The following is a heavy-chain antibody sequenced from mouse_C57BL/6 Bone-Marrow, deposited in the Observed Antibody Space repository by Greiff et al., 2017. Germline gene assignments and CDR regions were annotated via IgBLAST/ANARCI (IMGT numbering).Heavy chain of an antibody. Sequence: EVQLQESGGGLVQPGRSLTLSCAASGIDFSRYWLSWVRRAPGKGLEWIGEINPDSSTINYAPSLKDKFIIPRDNAKNTLLLQMSRTSAEDAALYCARSDWEVGFAYWGQGTLVTVSA. CDR1: GIDFSRYW. CDR3: RSDWEVGFAY. D-gene: IGHD4-1*01. CDR2: INPDSSTI. V-gene: IGHV4-1*01. J-gene: IGHJ3*01.